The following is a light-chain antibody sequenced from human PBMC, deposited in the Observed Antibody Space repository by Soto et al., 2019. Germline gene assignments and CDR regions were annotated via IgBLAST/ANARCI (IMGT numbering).Light chain of an antibody. V-gene: IGLV2-14*01. J-gene: IGLJ2*01. CDR2: EVS. CDR3: SSCTRSSVI. Sequence: QSALTQPASVSGSPGQSITISCTGTSDDVCGFKYVSWYQHHPGRAPKLIIYEVSNRPSGVSNRFSGSTSGNTASLTISGLQAEDEADYYCSSCTRSSVIFGGGTKLTVL. CDR1: SDDVCGFKY.